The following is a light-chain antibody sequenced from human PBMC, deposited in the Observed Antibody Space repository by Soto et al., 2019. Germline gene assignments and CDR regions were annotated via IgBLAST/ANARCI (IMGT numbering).Light chain of an antibody. CDR2: LNSDGSH. Sequence: QLVLTQSPSASASLGASVKLTCTLSSGHSSDTIAWHQQQPEKGPRYLMKLNSDGSHSKADGIPDRFSGSSSGAERYLTISSLQSEDEADYYCQTWGTGVVVFGGGTKLTVL. CDR3: QTWGTGVVV. V-gene: IGLV4-69*01. J-gene: IGLJ2*01. CDR1: SGHSSDT.